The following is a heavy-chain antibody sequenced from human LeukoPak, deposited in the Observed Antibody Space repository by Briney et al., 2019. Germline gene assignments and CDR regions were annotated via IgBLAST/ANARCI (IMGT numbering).Heavy chain of an antibody. Sequence: SVKVSCKASGGTFSSYAISWVRQAPGQGLEWMGRIIPILGIANYAQKFQGRVTITADKSTSTAYMELSSLRSEDTAVYYCTRHSSGWYGGYFDYWGQGTLVTVSS. J-gene: IGHJ4*02. CDR1: GGTFSSYA. V-gene: IGHV1-69*04. CDR3: TRHSSGWYGGYFDY. CDR2: IIPILGIA. D-gene: IGHD6-19*01.